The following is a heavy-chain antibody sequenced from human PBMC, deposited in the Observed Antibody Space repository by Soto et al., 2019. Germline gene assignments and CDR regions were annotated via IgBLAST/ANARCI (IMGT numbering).Heavy chain of an antibody. D-gene: IGHD6-13*01. CDR1: GFTFSSFA. CDR3: ARGFSAGKGSPPGF. J-gene: IGHJ4*02. CDR2: ISGSGGST. V-gene: IGHV3-23*01. Sequence: GGSLRLSCAASGFTFSSFAMSWVRQAPGKGLDWVSAISGSGGSTYSADSVKGRFTISRDNSKNTLYLQMSSLRAEDTAVYYCARGFSAGKGSPPGFCGQGSLGTVSS.